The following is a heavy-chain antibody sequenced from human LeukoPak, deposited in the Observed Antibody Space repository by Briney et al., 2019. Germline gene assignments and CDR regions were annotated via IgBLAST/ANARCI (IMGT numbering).Heavy chain of an antibody. D-gene: IGHD2-15*01. CDR1: GFIFDDYA. CDR2: INWNSGTI. CDR3: ARDRFRYCSGAYCSHFEF. Sequence: GGSLRLSCAASGFIFDDYAMHWVRQAPGKGLEWVSGINWNSGTIGYADSVKGRFSISRDNAKNSLYLQMNSLRADDMAFYYCARDRFRYCSGAYCSHFEFWGQGTLVSVSS. J-gene: IGHJ4*02. V-gene: IGHV3-9*03.